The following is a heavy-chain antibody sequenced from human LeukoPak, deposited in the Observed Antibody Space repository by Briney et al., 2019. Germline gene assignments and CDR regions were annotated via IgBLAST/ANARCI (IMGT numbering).Heavy chain of an antibody. J-gene: IGHJ3*02. CDR3: ARGRGYYDFWSGPDAFDI. CDR1: GFTFSSYS. V-gene: IGHV3-21*01. CDR2: ISSSSSYI. D-gene: IGHD3-3*01. Sequence: GGSLRLXCAASGFTFSSYSMNWVRQAPGKGLEWVSSISSSSSYIYYADSVKGRFTISRDNAKNSLYLQMNSLRAEDTAVYYCARGRGYYDFWSGPDAFDIWGQGTMVTVSS.